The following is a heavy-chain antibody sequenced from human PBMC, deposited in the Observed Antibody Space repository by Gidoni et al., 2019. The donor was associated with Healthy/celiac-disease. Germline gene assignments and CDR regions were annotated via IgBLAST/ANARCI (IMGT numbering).Heavy chain of an antibody. Sequence: QVQLVESGGGVVQPGRSLRLSCAASGFTFSSYGMHGVRQAPGKGLEWVAVIWYDGSNKYYADSVKGRFTISRDNSKNTLYLQMNSLRAEDTAVYYCAREIYDSSGYYGLYYYYGMDVWGQGTTVTVSS. CDR1: GFTFSSYG. V-gene: IGHV3-33*01. J-gene: IGHJ6*02. D-gene: IGHD3-22*01. CDR2: IWYDGSNK. CDR3: AREIYDSSGYYGLYYYYGMDV.